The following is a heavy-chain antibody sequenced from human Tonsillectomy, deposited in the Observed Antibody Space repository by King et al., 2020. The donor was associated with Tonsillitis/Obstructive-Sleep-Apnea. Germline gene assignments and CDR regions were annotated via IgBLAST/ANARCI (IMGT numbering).Heavy chain of an antibody. Sequence: DVQLVESGGGLVQPGGSLRLSCAASGFSFNDHCMDWVRQAPGKGLEWVGRIRNKDKKYTTEYAATVKGRFTISRDDSNNSLCLQMNSLKTEDTAMYYCARVPLITVTTSPCWGQGTLVTVSS. V-gene: IGHV3-72*01. CDR3: ARVPLITVTTSPC. CDR1: GFSFNDHC. CDR2: IRNKDKKYTT. J-gene: IGHJ4*02. D-gene: IGHD4-17*01.